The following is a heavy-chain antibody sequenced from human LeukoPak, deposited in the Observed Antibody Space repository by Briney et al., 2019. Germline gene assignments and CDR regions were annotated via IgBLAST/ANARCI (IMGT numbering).Heavy chain of an antibody. D-gene: IGHD6-19*01. J-gene: IGHJ4*02. CDR2: INPNSGGT. Sequence: ASVKVSCKASGYTFTSYYMHWVRQAPGQGLEWMGWINPNSGGTNYAQKFQGRVTMTRDTSISTAYMELSRLRSDDTAVYYCARVRAVAGESSNFDYWGQGTLVTVSS. CDR3: ARVRAVAGESSNFDY. V-gene: IGHV1-2*02. CDR1: GYTFTSYY.